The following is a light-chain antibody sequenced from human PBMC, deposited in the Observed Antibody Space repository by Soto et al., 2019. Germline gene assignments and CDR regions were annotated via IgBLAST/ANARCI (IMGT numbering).Light chain of an antibody. Sequence: DIQMTQSPSSLSASVGDEVTITCRASQGISQYLAWYQQKPGKVPRLLVYAASTLQSGVPSRFSGSGSGTNFTLTTSSLRPEDVATYYCQNYSSAPHTFGQGTKLEIK. CDR1: QGISQY. J-gene: IGKJ2*01. V-gene: IGKV1-27*01. CDR3: QNYSSAPHT. CDR2: AAS.